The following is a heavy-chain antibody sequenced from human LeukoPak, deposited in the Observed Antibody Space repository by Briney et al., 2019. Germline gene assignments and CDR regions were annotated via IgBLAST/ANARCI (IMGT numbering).Heavy chain of an antibody. CDR1: TFTRHN. D-gene: IGHD3-22*01. V-gene: IGHV1-2*02. CDR2: INPTTGVT. Sequence: ASVKVSCKHTFTRHNIHWVRQAPGQGLECVGWINPTTGVTKYAQKFQGRVTLTRDTSITTTYMELNSLTSDDAAFYYCVVSVQAAAIPALDCWGEGTPVTVSP. J-gene: IGHJ4*02. CDR3: VVSVQAAAIPALDC.